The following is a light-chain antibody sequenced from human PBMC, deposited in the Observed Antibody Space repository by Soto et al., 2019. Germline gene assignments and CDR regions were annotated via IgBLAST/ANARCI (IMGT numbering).Light chain of an antibody. CDR1: SSDVGDYDF. CDR2: EVS. V-gene: IGLV2-14*01. J-gene: IGLJ1*01. Sequence: QSVLTQPASVSGSPGQSITISCTGTSSDVGDYDFVSWYQHYPGKAPQLMIFEVSYRASGVSNRFSGSKSGNTAPLTISGLQAEDEADYYCSSYTATSTLPIFGTGTKVTVL. CDR3: SSYTATSTLPI.